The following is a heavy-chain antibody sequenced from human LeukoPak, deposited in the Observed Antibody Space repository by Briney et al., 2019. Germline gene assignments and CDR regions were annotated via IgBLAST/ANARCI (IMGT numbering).Heavy chain of an antibody. V-gene: IGHV7-4-1*02. Sequence: GASVNVSCTASGYTFTNNAMNWVRQAPGQGLEWMGWINTNIGRPTYAQGFTGRFVFSLDTSVNTAYLQISSLKAEDTAVYYCARSDSSGWFDYWGQGTLVTVSS. CDR3: ARSDSSGWFDY. CDR1: GYTFTNNA. CDR2: INTNIGRP. D-gene: IGHD6-19*01. J-gene: IGHJ4*02.